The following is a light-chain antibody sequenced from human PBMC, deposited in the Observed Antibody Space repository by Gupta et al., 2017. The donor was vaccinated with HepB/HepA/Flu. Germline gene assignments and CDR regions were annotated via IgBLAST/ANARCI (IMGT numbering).Light chain of an antibody. J-gene: IGKJ2*01. V-gene: IGKV1-39*01. CDR1: QSISTY. CDR2: AAS. Sequence: DIQMTQSPFSLSASVGDRVTITCRANQSISTYLNWYQQKVGKAPKLLIFAASRLQSGVPSRFSGSGSVTDFTLTISRLQAEDFATYYSQESDRTPYTFDRGTKLEI. CDR3: QESDRTPYT.